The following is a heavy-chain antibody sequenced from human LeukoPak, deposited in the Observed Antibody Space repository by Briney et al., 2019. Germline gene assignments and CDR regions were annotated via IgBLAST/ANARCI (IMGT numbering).Heavy chain of an antibody. Sequence: GGSLRLSCAASGFSFSSSAMTWVRQAPGKGLEWISSITDNGGSTYFANSVKARFTISRDNSKNMLYLHMSSLRAEDTAIYCCAKDQAAARPYYWGQGTLVTVSS. CDR1: GFSFSSSA. CDR3: AKDQAAARPYY. D-gene: IGHD6-6*01. CDR2: ITDNGGST. V-gene: IGHV3-23*01. J-gene: IGHJ4*02.